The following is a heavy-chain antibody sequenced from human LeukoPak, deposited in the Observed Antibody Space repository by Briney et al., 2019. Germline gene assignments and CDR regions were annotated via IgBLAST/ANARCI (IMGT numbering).Heavy chain of an antibody. CDR2: IRYDGSNK. Sequence: PGGSLRLSCAASGFTFSSYGMHWVRQAPGKGLEWVAFIRYDGSNKYYADSVKGRFTISRDNSKNTLYLQMNSLRAEDTAVYYCAKVIAAAAPRDAFDIWGQGTMVTVSS. D-gene: IGHD6-13*01. V-gene: IGHV3-30*02. J-gene: IGHJ3*02. CDR3: AKVIAAAAPRDAFDI. CDR1: GFTFSSYG.